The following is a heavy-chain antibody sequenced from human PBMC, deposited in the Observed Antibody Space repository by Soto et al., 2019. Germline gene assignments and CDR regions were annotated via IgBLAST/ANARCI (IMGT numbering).Heavy chain of an antibody. CDR1: GYTFTAYY. J-gene: IGHJ5*02. V-gene: IGHV1-2*02. CDR3: ARGGVRGYNKLDP. CDR2: INPNSGGT. Sequence: QVQLVQSGAEVKKPGASVKVSCKASGYTFTAYYMHWVRQAPGQGLEWMGWINPNSGGTYHAQNFQGRVTMSRDTFTTTAYMELASLRSDDTAVYYCARGGVRGYNKLDPWGHGTLVIVSS. D-gene: IGHD5-12*01.